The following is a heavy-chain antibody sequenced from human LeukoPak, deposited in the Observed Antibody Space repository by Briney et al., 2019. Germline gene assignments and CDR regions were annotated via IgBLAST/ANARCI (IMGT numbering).Heavy chain of an antibody. J-gene: IGHJ4*02. CDR1: GGTFSSYA. V-gene: IGHV3-23*01. CDR2: ISGSGDNT. CDR3: AKRSGYTTGWFFDF. Sequence: SCKASGGTFSSYAISWVRQAPGKGLEWVSSISGSGDNTYYAESVKGRFTISRDNSKNTLFLQMNSLRAEDTAVFYCAKRSGYTTGWFFDFWGQGTLVTVSS. D-gene: IGHD6-19*01.